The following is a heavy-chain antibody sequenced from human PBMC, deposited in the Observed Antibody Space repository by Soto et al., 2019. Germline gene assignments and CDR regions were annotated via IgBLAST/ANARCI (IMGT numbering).Heavy chain of an antibody. CDR3: ARQAVATAGWFDP. CDR2: NYPGDSDT. J-gene: IGHJ5*02. D-gene: IGHD5-12*01. CDR1: GYSFTSYW. Sequence: EVQLVQSGAEVKKPGESLKISCKGSGYSFTSYWIGWVRQMPGKGLEWMGINYPGDSDTRYSPSVQGQVTISADKSISPAYLQWSSLKASVTAMYYCARQAVATAGWFDPWGQGTLVTVSS. V-gene: IGHV5-51*01.